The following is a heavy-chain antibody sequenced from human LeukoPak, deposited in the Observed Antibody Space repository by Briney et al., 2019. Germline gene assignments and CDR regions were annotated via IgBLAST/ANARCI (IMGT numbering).Heavy chain of an antibody. CDR2: IYSGGST. D-gene: IGHD2-15*01. CDR1: GFTVSSNY. CDR3: ARDLVVVAATRNYYYYGMDV. J-gene: IGHJ6*02. Sequence: GGSLRLSCAASGFTVSSNYMSWVRQAPGKGLEWVSVIYSGGSTYYADSVKDRFTISRDNSKNTLYLQMNSLRAEDTAVYYCARDLVVVAATRNYYYYGMDVWGQGTTVTVSS. V-gene: IGHV3-66*01.